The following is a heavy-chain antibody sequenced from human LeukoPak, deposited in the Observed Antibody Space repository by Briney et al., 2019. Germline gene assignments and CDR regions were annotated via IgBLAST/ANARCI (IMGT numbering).Heavy chain of an antibody. V-gene: IGHV3-66*01. CDR1: GFSVSSNY. CDR2: IYSGGSI. CDR3: ARDSHKGL. Sequence: PGGSLRPSCAASGFSVSSNYMSWVRQAPGKGLEWVPVIYSGGSIYYADSVKGRFTSSRDNSKNTIFLQMNNLRHEDTAVYYCARDSHKGLWGQGTLVTVSS. J-gene: IGHJ4*02.